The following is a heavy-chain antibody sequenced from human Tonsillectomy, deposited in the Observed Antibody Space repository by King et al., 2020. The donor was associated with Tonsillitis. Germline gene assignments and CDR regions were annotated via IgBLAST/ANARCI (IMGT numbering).Heavy chain of an antibody. CDR3: ARDRPCSSASCYGGSWFDP. J-gene: IGHJ5*02. D-gene: IGHD2-2*01. Sequence: QLVQSGAEVKKPGASVKVSCKASGYTFTSYYMHWVRQTPGQGLEWMGMINPSGGTTSYAQKFQGRVTMTRDTSTNTVYMELSSLRSEDTAVYYCARDRPCSSASCYGGSWFDPWGQGTLVTVCS. CDR1: GYTFTSYY. CDR2: INPSGGTT. V-gene: IGHV1-46*01.